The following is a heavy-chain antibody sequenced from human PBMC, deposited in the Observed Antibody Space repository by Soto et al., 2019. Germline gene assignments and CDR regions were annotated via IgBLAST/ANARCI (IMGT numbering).Heavy chain of an antibody. CDR2: ISPYNGFT. V-gene: IGHV1-18*01. CDR3: ARDKGLYYSSSSGLGY. Sequence: ASVKVSCKASGYTFTSYGISWVRQAPGQGLEWMGYISPYNGFTNYAQKLQGRVTMTTDTSTSTAYMELRSLRSDDTAVYYCARDKGLYYSSSSGLGYWGQGTLVTVSS. D-gene: IGHD6-6*01. CDR1: GYTFTSYG. J-gene: IGHJ4*02.